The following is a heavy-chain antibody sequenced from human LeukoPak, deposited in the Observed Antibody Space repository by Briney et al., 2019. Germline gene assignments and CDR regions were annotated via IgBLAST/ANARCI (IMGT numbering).Heavy chain of an antibody. J-gene: IGHJ5*02. CDR1: GGSISSGDYY. V-gene: IGHV4-30-4*01. D-gene: IGHD2-2*01. CDR2: IYYSGST. CDR3: ARGCQYHCSSTSLCYGGGCGFDP. Sequence: SETLSLTCTVSGGSISSGDYYWSWIRQPPGKGLEWIGYIYYSGSTYYNPSLKSRVTISVDTSKNQFSLKLSSVTAADTAVYYCARGCQYHCSSTSLCYGGGCGFDPWGQGTLVTVSS.